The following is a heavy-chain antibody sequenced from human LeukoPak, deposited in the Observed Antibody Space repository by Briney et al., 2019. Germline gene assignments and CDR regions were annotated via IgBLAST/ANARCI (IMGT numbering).Heavy chain of an antibody. J-gene: IGHJ4*02. CDR1: GYTLTELS. V-gene: IGHV1-24*01. CDR2: FDPEDGET. Sequence: ASVTVSCKVSGYTLTELSMHWVRQAPGKGLEGMGGFDPEDGETIYAQKFQGRVTMTEDTSTDTAYMELSSLRSEDTAVYYCATARPSYYYGSGSHRKDAFDYWGQGTLVTVSS. CDR3: ATARPSYYYGSGSHRKDAFDY. D-gene: IGHD3-10*01.